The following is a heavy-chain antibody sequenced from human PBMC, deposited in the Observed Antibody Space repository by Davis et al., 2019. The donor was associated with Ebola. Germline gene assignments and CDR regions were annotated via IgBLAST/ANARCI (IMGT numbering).Heavy chain of an antibody. CDR3: AKDSYSSSSQYYYYYGMDV. J-gene: IGHJ6*02. Sequence: GESLKISCAASGFTFDDYAMHWVRQAPGKGLEWVSLISGDGGSTYYADSVKGRFTISRDNSKNSLYLQMNSLRTEDTALYYCAKDSYSSSSQYYYYYGMDVWGQGTTVTVSS. CDR1: GFTFDDYA. CDR2: ISGDGGST. D-gene: IGHD6-6*01. V-gene: IGHV3-43*02.